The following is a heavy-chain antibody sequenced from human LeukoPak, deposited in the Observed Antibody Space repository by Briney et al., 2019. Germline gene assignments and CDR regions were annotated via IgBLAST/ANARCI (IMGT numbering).Heavy chain of an antibody. J-gene: IGHJ6*02. D-gene: IGHD3/OR15-3a*01. Sequence: GGSLRLSCAASGFTFGTYSMNWVRQAPGKGLEWVSYISSSGSTIYYRDSVKGRFTISRDNAKNSLYLEMNSLRVADSAVYYCARDDLGTSYFNYGMDVRGQGTTVTVSS. CDR2: ISSSGSTI. V-gene: IGHV3-48*01. CDR1: GFTFGTYS. CDR3: ARDDLGTSYFNYGMDV.